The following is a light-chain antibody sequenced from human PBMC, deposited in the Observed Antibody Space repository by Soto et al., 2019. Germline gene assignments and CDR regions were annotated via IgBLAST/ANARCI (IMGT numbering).Light chain of an antibody. CDR2: AAS. CDR3: QQFNSYPIT. Sequence: DIQLTQSPSFLSASVGDRVTITCRASQGVSSNLAWYQQKPGKAPKPLIYAASTLQSGVPSRFSGSGSGTEFTLTISSLQPEDFATYYCQQFNSYPITFGQGTRLEIK. CDR1: QGVSSN. J-gene: IGKJ5*01. V-gene: IGKV1-9*01.